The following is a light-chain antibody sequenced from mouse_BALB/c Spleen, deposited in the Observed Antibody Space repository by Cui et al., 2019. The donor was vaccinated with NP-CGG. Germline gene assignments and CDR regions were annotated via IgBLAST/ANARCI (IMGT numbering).Light chain of an antibody. CDR3: ALWYSNHWV. Sequence: HAVVTQESALTTSPGETVKITCRSSTGAVTTSNYANWVQEKPDHLFTGLIGGTNNRVPGVPARFSGSLIGDKAALTITGAQTEDEAIYFCALWYSNHWVFGGGTKLTVL. CDR2: GTN. J-gene: IGLJ1*01. CDR1: TGAVTTSNY. V-gene: IGLV1*01.